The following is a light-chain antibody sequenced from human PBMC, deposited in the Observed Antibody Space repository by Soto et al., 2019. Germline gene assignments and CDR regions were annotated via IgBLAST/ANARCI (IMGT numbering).Light chain of an antibody. CDR3: QQYGNSPKT. CDR2: GAS. J-gene: IGKJ1*01. CDR1: QSVSTY. Sequence: EIVLTQSPGTLSLSPGERATLSCRASQSVSTYLAWYQQKPGQAPRLLIYGASSRATGIPDRFRGSGSGTDFTLTISRLEPEDFAVYYCQQYGNSPKTFGQGTKVDI. V-gene: IGKV3-20*01.